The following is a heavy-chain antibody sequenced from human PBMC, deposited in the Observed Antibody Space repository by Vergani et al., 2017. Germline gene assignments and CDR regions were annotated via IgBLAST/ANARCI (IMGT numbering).Heavy chain of an antibody. Sequence: EVQLVESGGGLVKPGGSLRLSCAASGFSFSSYSMNWVRQAPGKGLEWVASISGSSSYVFYRDSVEGRFTITRANAKKSVYLQMNSLRAEDTAMYFCARGLWDCTHIRCSPPSFWGQGTQVTVSS. V-gene: IGHV3-21*02. J-gene: IGHJ4*02. CDR1: GFSFSSYS. CDR3: ARGLWDCTHIRCSPPSF. CDR2: ISGSSSYV. D-gene: IGHD2-8*01.